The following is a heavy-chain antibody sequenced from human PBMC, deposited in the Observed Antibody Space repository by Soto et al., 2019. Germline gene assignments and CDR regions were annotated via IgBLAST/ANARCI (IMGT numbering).Heavy chain of an antibody. D-gene: IGHD3-10*01. CDR1: GGSISNYY. J-gene: IGHJ6*03. Sequence: SETLSLTCTVSGGSISNYYWSWIRQPPGKGLEWIGYIYYSGSTNYNPSLKSRVTISVDTSKNQFSLKLSSVTAADTAVYYCARSSGTSGSYPLYYYYYYMDVWGKGTTVTVSS. CDR3: ARSSGTSGSYPLYYYYYYMDV. V-gene: IGHV4-59*01. CDR2: IYYSGST.